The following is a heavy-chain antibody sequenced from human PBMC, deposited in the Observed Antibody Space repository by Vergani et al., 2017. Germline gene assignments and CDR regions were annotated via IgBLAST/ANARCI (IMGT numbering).Heavy chain of an antibody. CDR2: ISSSSSYI. J-gene: IGHJ4*02. CDR1: GFTFSSYS. D-gene: IGHD6-19*01. CDR3: ARDQQWLGGPDY. Sequence: EVQLVESGGGLVKPGGSLRLSCAASGFTFSSYSMNWVRQAPGKGLEWDSSISSSSSYIYYADSVKGRFTISRDNAKNSLYLQMNSLRAEDTAVYYCARDQQWLGGPDYWGQGTLVTVSS. V-gene: IGHV3-21*01.